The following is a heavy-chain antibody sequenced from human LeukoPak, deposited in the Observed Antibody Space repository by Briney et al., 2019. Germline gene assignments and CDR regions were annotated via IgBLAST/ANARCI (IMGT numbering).Heavy chain of an antibody. V-gene: IGHV3-23*01. J-gene: IGHJ4*02. CDR2: ISDSGGSI. D-gene: IGHD4-17*01. CDR1: GFTFSSYA. Sequence: GGSLRLSCAASGFTFSSYAMSWVRQAPGKGLEWVSGISDSGGSIYYADSVKGRFTISRDSSKNTLYLQMNSLRAEDTAVYYCAKAHKMTTVTTFDYWGQGTLVTVSS. CDR3: AKAHKMTTVTTFDY.